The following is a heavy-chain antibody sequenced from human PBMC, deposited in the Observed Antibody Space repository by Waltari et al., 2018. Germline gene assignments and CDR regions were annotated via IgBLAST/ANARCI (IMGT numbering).Heavy chain of an antibody. J-gene: IGHJ5*02. Sequence: QVQLQQWGAGLLKPSETLSLTCAVYGGSFSGYYWSWIRQPPGKGLEWIGEINHSGSTNYNPSLKSRVTISVDTSKNQFSLKLSSVTAADTAVYYCARLPQTYYYGSGGAWEDPWGQGTLVIVSS. D-gene: IGHD3-10*01. CDR2: INHSGST. V-gene: IGHV4-34*01. CDR3: ARLPQTYYYGSGGAWEDP. CDR1: GGSFSGYY.